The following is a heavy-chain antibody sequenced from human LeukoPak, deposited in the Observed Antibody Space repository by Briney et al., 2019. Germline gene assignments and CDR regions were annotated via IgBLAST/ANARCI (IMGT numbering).Heavy chain of an antibody. V-gene: IGHV4-34*01. CDR1: GGSFSGYY. Sequence: SETLSLTCAVYGGSFSGYYWSWIRQPPGKGLEWIGEINHSGSTNCNPSLKSRVTISVDTSKNQFSLKLSSVTAADTAVYYCARGKRGKGLKTYYYDSSGYWPIDYWGQGTLVTVSS. J-gene: IGHJ4*02. CDR2: INHSGST. D-gene: IGHD3-22*01. CDR3: ARGKRGKGLKTYYYDSSGYWPIDY.